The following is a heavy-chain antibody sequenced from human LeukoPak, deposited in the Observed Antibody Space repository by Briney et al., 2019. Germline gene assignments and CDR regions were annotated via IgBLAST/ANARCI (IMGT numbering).Heavy chain of an antibody. CDR3: ARSPSYSRSWQDY. J-gene: IGHJ4*02. Sequence: GESLKISWKGSGYSFTSYWIAWVRQMPGKGLEWMGIIYPGDSDTRYRPSFQGQVTISADKSISTHYLQWSSLKASDTAMYYCARSPSYSRSWQDYWGQGTLVTVSS. CDR2: IYPGDSDT. CDR1: GYSFTSYW. V-gene: IGHV5-51*01. D-gene: IGHD6-13*01.